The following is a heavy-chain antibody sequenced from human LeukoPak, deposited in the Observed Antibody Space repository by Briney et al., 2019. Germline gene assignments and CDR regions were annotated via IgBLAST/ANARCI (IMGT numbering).Heavy chain of an antibody. CDR2: INPNSGGT. Sequence: GASVKVSCKASGYTFTGYYMHWVRQAPGQGLEWMGWINPNSGGTNYAQKFQGWVTMTRDTSISTAYMELSRLRSDDTAVCYCARNYDSSGYAFDIWGQGTMVTVSS. J-gene: IGHJ3*02. D-gene: IGHD3-22*01. CDR3: ARNYDSSGYAFDI. V-gene: IGHV1-2*04. CDR1: GYTFTGYY.